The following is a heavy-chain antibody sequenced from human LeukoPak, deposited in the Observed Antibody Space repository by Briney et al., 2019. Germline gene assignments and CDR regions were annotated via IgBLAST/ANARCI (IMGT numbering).Heavy chain of an antibody. J-gene: IGHJ5*02. CDR2: IYYSGST. CDR1: GGSISSYY. D-gene: IGHD3-9*01. CDR3: VRGGGYYDILTGYPPMRFDP. Sequence: SETLSLTCTVSGGSISSYYWSWIRQPPGKGLEWIGYIYYSGSTNYNPSLKSRVTISVDTSKNQLSLKLSSLTAVETAVYYCVRGGGYYDILTGYPPMRFDPWGQGTLVTVSS. V-gene: IGHV4-59*01.